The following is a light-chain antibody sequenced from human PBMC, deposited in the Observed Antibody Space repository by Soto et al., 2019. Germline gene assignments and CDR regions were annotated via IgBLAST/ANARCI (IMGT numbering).Light chain of an antibody. CDR3: SSYTASSTYV. Sequence: QSALTQHASVSGSPGQSITISCTGTSSDVGGRQYVSWYQQHPGKAPKLMIYEVSNRPSGVSNRFSASKSGNTASLTISGLQAEDEADYYCSSYTASSTYVFGTGTKVTVL. J-gene: IGLJ1*01. V-gene: IGLV2-14*01. CDR2: EVS. CDR1: SSDVGGRQY.